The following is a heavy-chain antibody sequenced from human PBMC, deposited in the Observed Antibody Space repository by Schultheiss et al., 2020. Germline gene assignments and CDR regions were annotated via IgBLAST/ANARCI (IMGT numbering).Heavy chain of an antibody. V-gene: IGHV4-61*01. CDR1: GGSVSSGSYY. CDR2: IYHSGST. D-gene: IGHD2-2*01. CDR3: ARYSSTSRDAFDI. J-gene: IGHJ3*02. Sequence: SETLSLTCTVSGGSVSSGSYYWGWIRQPPGKGLEWIGYIYHSGSTNYNPSLKSRVTISVDTSENQFSLSLTSVTAADAAVYYCARYSSTSRDAFDIWGQGTMVNVSS.